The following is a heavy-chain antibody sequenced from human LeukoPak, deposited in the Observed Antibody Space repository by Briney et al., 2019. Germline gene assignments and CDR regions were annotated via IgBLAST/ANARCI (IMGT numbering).Heavy chain of an antibody. CDR2: IYYSGST. D-gene: IGHD3-9*01. CDR3: ARGGDILTGYYPPLL. CDR1: GGSISSYY. Sequence: SETLSLTCTVSGGSISSYYWSWIRQPPGKGLEWIGYIYYSGSTNYNPSLKSRVTISVDTSKNQFSLKLSSVTAADTAVYYCARGGDILTGYYPPLLWGQGTLVTVSS. V-gene: IGHV4-59*12. J-gene: IGHJ4*02.